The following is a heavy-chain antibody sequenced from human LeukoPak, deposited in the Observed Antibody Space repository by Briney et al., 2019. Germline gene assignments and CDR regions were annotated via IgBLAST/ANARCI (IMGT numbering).Heavy chain of an antibody. J-gene: IGHJ5*02. Sequence: GGSLRLSSAASGFSVSNFYMSWVRQAPGKGLGWGSVLYSGGETFHAKYVQGRFTPSTDTSKNTLYLQMYSLRAEDTAVYYCTRDPDAWGQGTLVTVSS. CDR3: TRDPDA. V-gene: IGHV3-66*01. CDR2: LYSGGET. CDR1: GFSVSNFY.